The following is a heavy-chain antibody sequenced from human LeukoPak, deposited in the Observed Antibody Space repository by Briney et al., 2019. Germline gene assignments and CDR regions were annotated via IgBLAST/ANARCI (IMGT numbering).Heavy chain of an antibody. J-gene: IGHJ2*01. V-gene: IGHV1-18*01. Sequence: ASVRVSCKASGYTFSTYGITWVRQAPGQGLEWMGWISAYNGNTNYPQKFQGRVTMTTDTSTSIAYMELRSLRSEDTAVYYCAAVWDSRYWYFDLWGRGTLVTVSS. CDR3: AAVWDSRYWYFDL. D-gene: IGHD1-14*01. CDR2: ISAYNGNT. CDR1: GYTFSTYG.